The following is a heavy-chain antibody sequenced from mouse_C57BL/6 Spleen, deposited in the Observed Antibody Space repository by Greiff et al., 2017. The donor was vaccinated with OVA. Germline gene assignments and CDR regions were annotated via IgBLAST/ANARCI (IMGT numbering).Heavy chain of an antibody. CDR1: GYTFTSYW. Sequence: QVQLKQPGAELVKPGASVKVSCKASGYTFTSYWMHWVKQRPGQGLEWIGRIHPSDGDTNYNQKFKGKATLTVDKSSSTAYMRLSSLTSEDSAVYYSAIESKDYFDYWGQGTTLTVSS. CDR3: AIESKDYFDY. D-gene: IGHD2-5*01. CDR2: IHPSDGDT. J-gene: IGHJ2*01. V-gene: IGHV1-74*01.